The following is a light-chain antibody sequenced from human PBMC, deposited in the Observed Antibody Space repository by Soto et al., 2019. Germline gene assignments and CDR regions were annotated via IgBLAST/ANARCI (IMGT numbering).Light chain of an antibody. CDR3: SAYTTRSAV. CDR1: SSDVGGYHY. CDR2: EVT. Sequence: QSVLTHPASVSGSPGQSITISCTGTSSDVGGYHYVSWYQQLPGKAPKLMIYEVTKRPSGVSNRFSGSKSDNTASLTISGLQAEDVADYYCSAYTTRSAVFGAGTKVTVL. J-gene: IGLJ1*01. V-gene: IGLV2-14*01.